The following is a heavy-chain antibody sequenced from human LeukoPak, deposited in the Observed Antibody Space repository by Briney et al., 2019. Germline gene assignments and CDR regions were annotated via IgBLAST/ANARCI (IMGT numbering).Heavy chain of an antibody. CDR2: IYSDESLI. V-gene: IGHV5-51*01. J-gene: IGHJ6*02. Sequence: GESLKISCTASGYSFSKYWIGWVRQTPGKGLEWMGFIYSDESLIRYSPSFEGQVTISADNSISTAYLQWSSLKGSDTAIYYCGRYGLSGNAYLSYFYYGMDFWGQGTAVTVSS. D-gene: IGHD3-10*01. CDR1: GYSFSKYW. CDR3: GRYGLSGNAYLSYFYYGMDF.